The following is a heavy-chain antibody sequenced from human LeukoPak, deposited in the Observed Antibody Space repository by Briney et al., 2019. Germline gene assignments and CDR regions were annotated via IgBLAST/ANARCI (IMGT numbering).Heavy chain of an antibody. V-gene: IGHV1-2*02. Sequence: GASVKVSCKASGYTFTGYYMHWVRQAPGQGLEWMGWINPNSGGTNYAQKFQGRVTMTRDTSISIAYMELSRLRSDDTAVYYCARGVGDYYVSSGYPEFDPWGQGTLVTVSS. D-gene: IGHD3-22*01. CDR1: GYTFTGYY. CDR2: INPNSGGT. J-gene: IGHJ5*02. CDR3: ARGVGDYYVSSGYPEFDP.